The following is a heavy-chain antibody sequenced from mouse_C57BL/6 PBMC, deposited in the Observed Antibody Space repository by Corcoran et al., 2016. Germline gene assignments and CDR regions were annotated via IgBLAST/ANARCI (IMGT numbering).Heavy chain of an antibody. J-gene: IGHJ2*01. V-gene: IGHV9-3*01. D-gene: IGHD2-5*01. CDR2: INTYSGVP. Sequence: QIQLVQSGPELKKPGETVKISCKASGYTFTTYGMSWVKQAPGKGLKWMGWINTYSGVPTYADDFKGRFAFSLETSASTAYLQINNLKNEDTATYCCARGYSNPYYFDYLCQGTTLTVSS. CDR1: GYTFTTYG. CDR3: ARGYSNPYYFDY.